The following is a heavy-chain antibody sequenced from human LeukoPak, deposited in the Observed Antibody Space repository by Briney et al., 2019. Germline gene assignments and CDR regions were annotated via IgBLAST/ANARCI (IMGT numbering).Heavy chain of an antibody. CDR1: GGSFSSSTYY. V-gene: IGHV4-39*01. D-gene: IGHD3-10*01. CDR2: IYDSGST. Sequence: SETLSLTCTVSGGSFSSSTYYWGWIRQPPGKGLEWIGSIYDSGSTHYNPSLRSRVTISVDTSKNQFSLKLSSVAAADTAVYYCAREKNYYGSYYFDYWGQGTLVTVSS. CDR3: AREKNYYGSYYFDY. J-gene: IGHJ4*02.